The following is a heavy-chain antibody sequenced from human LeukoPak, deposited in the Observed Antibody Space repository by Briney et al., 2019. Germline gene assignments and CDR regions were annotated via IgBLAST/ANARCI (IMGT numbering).Heavy chain of an antibody. CDR1: GFIFSNHA. Sequence: GRSLRLSCAASGFIFSNHAIHWVRQAPGKGLEWVAVISYDGSEKSYGDSVKGRFTISRDNSKNTLYLKMNCLRPEDTAVYYCARLPDSGGTLYYFGYWGQGALVTVAS. CDR3: ARLPDSGGTLYYFGY. CDR2: ISYDGSEK. J-gene: IGHJ4*02. V-gene: IGHV3-30-3*01. D-gene: IGHD4-23*01.